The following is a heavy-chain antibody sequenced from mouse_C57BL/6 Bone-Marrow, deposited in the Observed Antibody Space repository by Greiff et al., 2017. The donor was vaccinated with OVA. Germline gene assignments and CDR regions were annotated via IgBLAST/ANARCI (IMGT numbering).Heavy chain of an antibody. Sequence: VQLQQSGAELVRPGASVKLSCTASGFNIPDAYMPWVKQRPEQGLEWIGWINPEIGVTASASTFQGKATLPAETSSTTPYLPLSRLTSEDTAVYYGTPDYYGSSAYFDYWGQGTTLTVSA. J-gene: IGHJ2*01. CDR2: INPEIGVT. D-gene: IGHD1-1*01. CDR3: TPDYYGSSAYFDY. CDR1: GFNIPDAY. V-gene: IGHV14-4*01.